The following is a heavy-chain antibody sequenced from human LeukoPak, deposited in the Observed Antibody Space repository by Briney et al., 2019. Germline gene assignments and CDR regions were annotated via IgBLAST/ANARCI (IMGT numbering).Heavy chain of an antibody. J-gene: IGHJ4*02. CDR3: AKVASGYSYGYPSGDY. V-gene: IGHV3-23*01. D-gene: IGHD5-18*01. CDR2: ISGSGGST. CDR1: GVTFSSYA. Sequence: GGSLRLSCAASGVTFSSYAMSWVRQAPGKGLEWVSAISGSGGSTYYADSVKGRFTISRDNSKNTLYLQMNSLRAEDTAVYYCAKVASGYSYGYPSGDYWGQGTLVTVSS.